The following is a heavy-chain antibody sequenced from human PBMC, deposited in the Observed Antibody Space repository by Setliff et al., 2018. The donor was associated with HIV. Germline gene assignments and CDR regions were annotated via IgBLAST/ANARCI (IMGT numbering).Heavy chain of an antibody. CDR1: GDSITNSMHY. CDR2: IHYNDGKT. Sequence: SETLSLTCTVSGDSITNSMHYWSWIRQPPGKGLEFIGSIHYNDGKTYYNAALRSRVTISADTSKNQFSLKLNSVTAADTAVYYCARVDRCSGGSCYFIDYWGQGTLVTVSS. D-gene: IGHD2-15*01. V-gene: IGHV4-39*01. CDR3: ARVDRCSGGSCYFIDY. J-gene: IGHJ4*02.